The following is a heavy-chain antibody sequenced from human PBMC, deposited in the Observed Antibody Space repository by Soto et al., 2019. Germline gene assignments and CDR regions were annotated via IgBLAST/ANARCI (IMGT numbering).Heavy chain of an antibody. Sequence: SETLSLTCTVSGGSISSSSYYWGWIRQPPGKGLEWIGSIYYSGSTYYNPSLKSRVTISVDTSKNQFSLKLSSVTAADTAVYYCARLTRGPHGDFSIDYWGQGTLVTVSS. CDR2: IYYSGST. V-gene: IGHV4-39*01. D-gene: IGHD4-17*01. CDR1: GGSISSSSYY. J-gene: IGHJ4*02. CDR3: ARLTRGPHGDFSIDY.